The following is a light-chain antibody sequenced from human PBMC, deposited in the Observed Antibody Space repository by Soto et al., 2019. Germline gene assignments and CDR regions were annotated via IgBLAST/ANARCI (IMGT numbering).Light chain of an antibody. Sequence: DIQMTQSPSSLSASVGDRVTITCRASQSISTYLSWYQQKPGKAPKLPIYAASSLRSGVPSRFSGRGSGTDFTLTISSLQPEDLATYYCQQSYSAPRLTFGGGTKVEI. CDR2: AAS. J-gene: IGKJ4*01. V-gene: IGKV1-39*01. CDR3: QQSYSAPRLT. CDR1: QSISTY.